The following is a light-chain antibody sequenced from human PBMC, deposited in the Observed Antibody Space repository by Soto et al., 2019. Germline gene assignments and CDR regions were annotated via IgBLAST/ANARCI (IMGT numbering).Light chain of an antibody. J-gene: IGKJ1*01. CDR1: QSIGRW. CDR2: DAP. Sequence: DIQMTQSPSTLSASVGDRVTITCRASQSIGRWLAWYQQKPGKAPKVLIYDAPTLKSGVPSRFSGSGSGTDFTLTISSLQPDDFAIYYCQQYNSYWTFGQGTKVDIK. CDR3: QQYNSYWT. V-gene: IGKV1-5*01.